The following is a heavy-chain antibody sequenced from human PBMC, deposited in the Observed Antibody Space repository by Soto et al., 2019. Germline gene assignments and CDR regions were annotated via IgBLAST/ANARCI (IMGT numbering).Heavy chain of an antibody. V-gene: IGHV2-5*02. CDR2: IYWDDDK. Sequence: SGPTLVNPTQTLTLTCTFSGFSLSTSGVGVGWIRQPPGKALEWLALIYWDDDKRYSPTLKSRLTITKDTSKNQVVLTMTNMDPVDTATYYCAHPGYSSSNGEWEPFDYWGQGTLVTVSS. CDR1: GFSLSTSGVG. J-gene: IGHJ4*02. D-gene: IGHD6-13*01. CDR3: AHPGYSSSNGEWEPFDY.